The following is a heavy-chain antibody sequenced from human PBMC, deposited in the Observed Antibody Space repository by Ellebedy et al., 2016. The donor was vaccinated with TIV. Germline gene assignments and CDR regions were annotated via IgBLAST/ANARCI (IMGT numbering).Heavy chain of an antibody. CDR1: GYTFISYD. J-gene: IGHJ5*02. D-gene: IGHD6-25*01. CDR3: ARVHSRPAGFDP. V-gene: IGHV1-8*01. Sequence: ASVKVSCXASGYTFISYDINWVRQATGQGLEWMGWMNPNSGNTGYAQKFQGRVTMTRNTSISTAYMELSSLRSEDTAVYYCARVHSRPAGFDPWGQGTLVTVSS. CDR2: MNPNSGNT.